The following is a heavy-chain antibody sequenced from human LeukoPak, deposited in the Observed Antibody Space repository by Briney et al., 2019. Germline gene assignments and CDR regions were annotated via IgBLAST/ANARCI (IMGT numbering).Heavy chain of an antibody. Sequence: GGSLRLSCAASGLTFSNHGMHWVRQAPGKGLEWVALIRNDGSNKYYADSVEGRFTISRDNSKDTLYLQMNSLRVEDTAVYYCARDRGWLQFLDSWGQGTLVTVSS. CDR1: GLTFSNHG. CDR2: IRNDGSNK. J-gene: IGHJ4*02. V-gene: IGHV3-30*02. CDR3: ARDRGWLQFLDS. D-gene: IGHD5-24*01.